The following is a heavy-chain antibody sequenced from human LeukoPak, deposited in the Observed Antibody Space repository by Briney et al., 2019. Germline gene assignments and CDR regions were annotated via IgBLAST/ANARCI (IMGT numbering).Heavy chain of an antibody. CDR1: GLTFSSYA. CDR2: ISGSGGST. Sequence: GGSLRLSCAASGLTFSSYAMSWVRQAPGKGLEWVSAISGSGGSTYYADSVKGRFTISRDNSKNTLYLQMNSLRAEDTAVYYCAKTRYCSSTSCYEDAFDIWGQGTMVTVSS. CDR3: AKTRYCSSTSCYEDAFDI. D-gene: IGHD2-2*01. J-gene: IGHJ3*02. V-gene: IGHV3-23*01.